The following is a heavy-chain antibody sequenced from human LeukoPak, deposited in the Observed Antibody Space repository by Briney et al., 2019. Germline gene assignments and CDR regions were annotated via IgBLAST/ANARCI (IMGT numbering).Heavy chain of an antibody. V-gene: IGHV3-9*01. CDR1: GFTFDDYA. J-gene: IGHJ4*02. CDR3: AKDGFSNNWYHFDY. D-gene: IGHD6-13*01. CDR2: ISWNSGTI. Sequence: PGGSLRLSCAASGFTFDDYAMHWVRQAPGKGLEWVSGISWNSGTIGYADSVKGRFTISRDNAKNSLYLQMNSLRAEDTALYYCAKDGFSNNWYHFDYWGQGALVTVSS.